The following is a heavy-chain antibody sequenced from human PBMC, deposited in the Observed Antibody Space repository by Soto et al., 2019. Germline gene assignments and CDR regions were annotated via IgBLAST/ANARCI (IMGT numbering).Heavy chain of an antibody. J-gene: IGHJ6*02. CDR3: ATYYDFWSGYSRDYYYYGMDA. V-gene: IGHV5-51*01. CDR2: IYPGDSDT. Sequence: EXLKISCKCSGYXFTSYWLVWVRHMPGKGLEFMGMIYPGDSDTRYSPSFQGHVTISSDKSISTAYLQWSSLKASYTAMYYCATYYDFWSGYSRDYYYYGMDAWGQGNTVTVS. D-gene: IGHD3-3*01. CDR1: GYXFTSYW.